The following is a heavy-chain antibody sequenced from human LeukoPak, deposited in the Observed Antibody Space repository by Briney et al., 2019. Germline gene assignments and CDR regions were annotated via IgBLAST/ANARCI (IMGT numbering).Heavy chain of an antibody. J-gene: IGHJ5*02. V-gene: IGHV5-51*01. CDR3: ARSWDNWFDP. CDR2: IYPGDSDT. D-gene: IGHD7-27*01. Sequence: GESLKISCKGSGYSSTTYRIGWVRRMPGKGLEWMGIIYPGDSDTRYSPSFQGQVTISADKSINTAYLQWSSLKASDTAMYYCARSWDNWFDPWGQGTLVTVSS. CDR1: GYSSTTYR.